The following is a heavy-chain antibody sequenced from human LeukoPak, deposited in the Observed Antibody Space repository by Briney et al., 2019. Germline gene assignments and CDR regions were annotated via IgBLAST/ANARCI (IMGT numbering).Heavy chain of an antibody. CDR1: GFTFSSYS. J-gene: IGHJ6*02. CDR3: ARDEPPYQLLLDYYGMDV. D-gene: IGHD2-2*01. Sequence: GGSLRLSCAASGFTFSSYSMNWVRQAPGKGLEWVSSISSSSSYIYYADSVKGRFTISRDNAKNSLYLQMNSLRAEDTAVYYCARDEPPYQLLLDYYGMDVWGQGTTVTVSS. CDR2: ISSSSSYI. V-gene: IGHV3-21*01.